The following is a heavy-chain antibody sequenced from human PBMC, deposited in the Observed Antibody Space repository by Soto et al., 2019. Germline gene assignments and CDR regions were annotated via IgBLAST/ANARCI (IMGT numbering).Heavy chain of an antibody. D-gene: IGHD3-3*01. CDR2: ISTTSSYI. CDR1: GFTFSSYS. Sequence: EVQLVESGGGLVKPGGSLRLSCAASGFTFSSYSMYWVRQAPGKGLEWVSSISTTSSYIYYADSVKGRFTISRDNAKNSLYLQMNSLRARDPAVYYCARIFWSGTITEYYFDYWGQGTRVTVSS. CDR3: ARIFWSGTITEYYFDY. J-gene: IGHJ4*02. V-gene: IGHV3-21*01.